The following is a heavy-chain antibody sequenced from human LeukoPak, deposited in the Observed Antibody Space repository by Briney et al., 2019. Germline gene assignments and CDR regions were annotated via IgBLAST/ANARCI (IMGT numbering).Heavy chain of an antibody. CDR3: AKDLSGIAAAGADI. J-gene: IGHJ3*02. V-gene: IGHV3-30*18. Sequence: QPGRSLRLSCAASGFTFSSYGMHWVRQAPGKGLEWVAVISYDGSNKYYADSVKGRFTISRDNSKNTLYLQMNSLRAEDTAVYYCAKDLSGIAAAGADIWGQGTMVTVSS. CDR1: GFTFSSYG. D-gene: IGHD6-13*01. CDR2: ISYDGSNK.